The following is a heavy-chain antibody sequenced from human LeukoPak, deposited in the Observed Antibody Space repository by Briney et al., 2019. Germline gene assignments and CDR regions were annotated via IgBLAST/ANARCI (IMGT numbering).Heavy chain of an antibody. J-gene: IGHJ4*02. CDR3: ARSPSGTEDFFDY. CDR1: GLTFKDSY. CDR2: ISGNGLTK. D-gene: IGHD3-10*01. V-gene: IGHV3-11*01. Sequence: GGSLRLSCGASGLTFKDSYMSWVRQAPGKGLEFVSHISGNGLTKYYGDSVRGRFTVSRDNAKNSLYLQMDSLRADDTAVYYCARSPSGTEDFFDYWGQGTLVTVS.